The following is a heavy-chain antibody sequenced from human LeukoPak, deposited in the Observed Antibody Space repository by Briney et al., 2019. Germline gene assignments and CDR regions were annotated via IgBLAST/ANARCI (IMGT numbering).Heavy chain of an antibody. CDR1: GYTFTSYD. Sequence: ASVKVSCKASGYTFTSYDINWVRQATGQGLEWMGWMNPNSGNTGYAQKFQGRVTMTGNTSISTAYMELSSLRSEDTAVYYCARDQQSYDFWSGYHQYYFDYWGQGTLVTVSS. CDR2: MNPNSGNT. V-gene: IGHV1-8*01. CDR3: ARDQQSYDFWSGYHQYYFDY. D-gene: IGHD3-3*01. J-gene: IGHJ4*02.